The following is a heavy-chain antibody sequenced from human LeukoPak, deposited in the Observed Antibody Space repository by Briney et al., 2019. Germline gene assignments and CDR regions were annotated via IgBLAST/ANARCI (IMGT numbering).Heavy chain of an antibody. D-gene: IGHD3-3*01. CDR1: GYTFTDYY. J-gene: IGHJ5*02. Sequence: GATVKISCKVSGYTFTDYYMHWVQQAPGKGLEWMGLVDPEDGETIYAEKFQGRVNITAYTSTDTAYMELSSLRSEDTAVYYCATLETGHDFWSGYSGPTRWFDPWGQGTLVTVSS. CDR2: VDPEDGET. CDR3: ATLETGHDFWSGYSGPTRWFDP. V-gene: IGHV1-69-2*01.